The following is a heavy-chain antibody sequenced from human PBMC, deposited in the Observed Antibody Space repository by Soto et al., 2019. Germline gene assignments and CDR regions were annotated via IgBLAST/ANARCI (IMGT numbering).Heavy chain of an antibody. CDR2: ISYDGSDK. D-gene: IGHD3-10*01. CDR1: GFPFTSYG. Sequence: QVQLVESGGGVVQPGRSLRLSCAASGFPFTSYGMHWVREGPDKGLEWVAIISYDGSDKYYADSVKGRFTISRDNSKNTLYLQMNSLRPDDTALYYCVGGHYYFDYRGQGTLVIVS. CDR3: VGGHYYFDY. J-gene: IGHJ4*02. V-gene: IGHV3-30*03.